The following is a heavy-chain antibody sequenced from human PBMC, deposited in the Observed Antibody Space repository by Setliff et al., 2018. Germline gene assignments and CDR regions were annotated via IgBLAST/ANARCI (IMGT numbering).Heavy chain of an antibody. CDR1: GYTFTDDY. Sequence: ASVKVSCKASGYTFTDDYMYWVKQAPGKGLEWMGRIDPEDGKTVYAEKFQGRVIISADTSIDTVYLEIDSPRSEDTAVYYCAFRRGYIYGLDNWGQGTFVTVSS. J-gene: IGHJ4*02. CDR3: AFRRGYIYGLDN. CDR2: IDPEDGKT. V-gene: IGHV1-69-2*01. D-gene: IGHD5-18*01.